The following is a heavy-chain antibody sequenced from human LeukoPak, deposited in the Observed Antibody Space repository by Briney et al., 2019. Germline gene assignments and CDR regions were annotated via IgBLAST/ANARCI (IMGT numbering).Heavy chain of an antibody. J-gene: IGHJ6*02. D-gene: IGHD3-10*01. CDR3: VRDRQPGPGHFYYGMDV. CDR2: IYVSGSL. CDR1: GDSVSSYY. V-gene: IGHV4-4*07. Sequence: PSETLSLTCTVSGDSVSSYYWSWIRQPAGKGLEWIGHIYVSGSLNYNPSLKSRVTMSIDTSKNQFSLRLSSVTAADTAVYYCVRDRQPGPGHFYYGMDVWGQGTTVTVSS.